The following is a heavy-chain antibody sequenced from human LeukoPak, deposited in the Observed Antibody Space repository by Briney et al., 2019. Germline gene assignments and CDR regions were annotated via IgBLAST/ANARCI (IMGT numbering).Heavy chain of an antibody. V-gene: IGHV1-2*02. CDR1: VYTFTNFY. CDR2: MNPNSGDT. D-gene: IGHD2-2*01. Sequence: ASVKVSFKASVYTFTNFYIHWVRQAPGQGLEWMGWMNPNSGDTSYAREFQDRVTMTRDTSLSTAYMELSRPRSDDTAVYFCARRPINCIITNCYVDYWGQGTLVTVSS. CDR3: ARRPINCIITNCYVDY. J-gene: IGHJ4*02.